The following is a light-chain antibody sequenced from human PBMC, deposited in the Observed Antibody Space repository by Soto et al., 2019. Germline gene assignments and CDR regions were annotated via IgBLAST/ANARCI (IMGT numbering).Light chain of an antibody. CDR2: AAS. CDR1: QSISFY. J-gene: IGKJ1*01. CDR3: QQSFSTPWT. V-gene: IGKV1-39*01. Sequence: DIQMTQSPSSLSSSVGDRVTITCRASQSISFYLNWYQQKPGKAPTLLIYAASSLQSGVPSRFSGGGSGTDFTLTISSLQPEDSAIYYCQQSFSTPWTFGQGTKVEIK.